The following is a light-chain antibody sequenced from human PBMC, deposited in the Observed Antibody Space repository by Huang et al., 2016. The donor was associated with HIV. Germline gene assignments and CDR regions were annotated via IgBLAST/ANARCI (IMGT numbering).Light chain of an antibody. CDR2: ATS. Sequence: DIQMTQSPSSLSASVGDRVTITCRASQGIGNSLAWYQQKPEKAPRLLLYATSRLESCVPSRFSGSGSGTHYTLTISTLQPEDIASYYCQQYHGIPWTFGQGTKVEIK. V-gene: IGKV1-NL1*01. J-gene: IGKJ1*01. CDR3: QQYHGIPWT. CDR1: QGIGNS.